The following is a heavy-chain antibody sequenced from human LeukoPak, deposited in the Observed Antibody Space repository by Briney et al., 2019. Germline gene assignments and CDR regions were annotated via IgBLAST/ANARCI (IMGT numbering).Heavy chain of an antibody. CDR2: IEVDGSEK. J-gene: IGHJ4*01. D-gene: IGHD6-19*01. Sequence: GGSLRLSCAASRFTFRNSWMSWVRQAPGKGLEWVANIEVDGSEKYYVDSVEGRFDISRDNAKNSLYLQMNSLRGEDTAVYYCATAGSDVFGDWGQGTLVTVSS. CDR1: RFTFRNSW. CDR3: ATAGSDVFGD. V-gene: IGHV3-7*01.